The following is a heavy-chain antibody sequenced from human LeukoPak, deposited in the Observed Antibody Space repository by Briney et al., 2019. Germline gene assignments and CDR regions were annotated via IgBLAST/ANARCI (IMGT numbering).Heavy chain of an antibody. J-gene: IGHJ5*02. Sequence: PSETLSLTCTVSGGSISSGNYYWTWIRQPAGKGLEWIGRIYTSGSTNHNPSLKSRVTISVDTSKNQFSLKLSSVTAADTAVYYCARGYFSSWYINWFDPWGQGTLVTVSS. CDR2: IYTSGST. D-gene: IGHD6-13*01. V-gene: IGHV4-61*02. CDR1: GGSISSGNYY. CDR3: ARGYFSSWYINWFDP.